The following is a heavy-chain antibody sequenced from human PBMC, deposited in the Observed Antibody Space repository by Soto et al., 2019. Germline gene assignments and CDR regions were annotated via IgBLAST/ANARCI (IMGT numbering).Heavy chain of an antibody. CDR3: ARGGAYYYDSSGPDAFDI. J-gene: IGHJ3*02. CDR2: IIPIFGTA. V-gene: IGHV1-69*13. Sequence: SVKVSCKASGGAFSSYAISWVRQAPGQGLEWMGGIIPIFGTANYAQKFQGRVTITADESTSTAYMELSSLRSEDTAVYYCARGGAYYYDSSGPDAFDIWGQGTMVTVSS. D-gene: IGHD3-22*01. CDR1: GGAFSSYA.